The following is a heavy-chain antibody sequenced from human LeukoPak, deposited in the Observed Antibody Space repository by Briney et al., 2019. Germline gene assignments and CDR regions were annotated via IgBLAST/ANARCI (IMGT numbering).Heavy chain of an antibody. Sequence: GASVKVSCKASGYTFTGYYMHWVRQAPGQGLEWMGWINPNSGGTNYAQKFQGRVTMTRDTSISTAYMELSRLRSDDTAVYYCARDLHQLCFHNWFDPWGQGTLVTVSS. J-gene: IGHJ5*02. D-gene: IGHD3-16*01. CDR1: GYTFTGYY. V-gene: IGHV1-2*02. CDR3: ARDLHQLCFHNWFDP. CDR2: INPNSGGT.